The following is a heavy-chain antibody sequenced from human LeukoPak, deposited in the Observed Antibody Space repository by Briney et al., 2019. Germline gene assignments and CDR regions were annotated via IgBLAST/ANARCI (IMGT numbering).Heavy chain of an antibody. CDR2: ISGSDSST. V-gene: IGHV3-23*01. CDR1: GFTFSRFT. D-gene: IGHD4-23*01. CDR3: AKGGGWLYYFDY. Sequence: PGGSLRLSSAASGFTFSRFTMNWVRQAPGKGLEWVSGISGSDSSTDYADFVKGRFIISRDNSKNTLYLQMNSLRADDTAVYYCAKGGGWLYYFDYWGQGTLVTVSS. J-gene: IGHJ4*02.